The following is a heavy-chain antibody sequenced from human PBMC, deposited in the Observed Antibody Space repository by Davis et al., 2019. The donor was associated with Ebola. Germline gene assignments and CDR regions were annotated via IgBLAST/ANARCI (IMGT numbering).Heavy chain of an antibody. D-gene: IGHD3-16*01. V-gene: IGHV1-8*01. CDR2: MNPNSGNT. CDR3: AKGSRGEVEYFQY. J-gene: IGHJ1*01. CDR1: GYTFTSYD. Sequence: ASVKVSCKASGYTFTSYDINWVRQATGQGLEWMGWMNPNSGNTDYAQKFQGRVTMTRNTSISTAYMELSSLRSEDTAVYYCAKGSRGEVEYFQYWGQGTLVTVSS.